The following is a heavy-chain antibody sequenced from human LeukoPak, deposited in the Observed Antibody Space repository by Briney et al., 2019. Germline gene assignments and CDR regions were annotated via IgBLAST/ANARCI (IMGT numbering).Heavy chain of an antibody. CDR3: TTLGIAAAGTRYYYYMDV. J-gene: IGHJ6*03. Sequence: GGSLRLSCAASGFTFSNAWMSWVRQAPGKGLEWVGRIKSKTDGGTTDYAAPVKGRFTISRDDSKNTLYLQMNSLKTEDTAVYYCTTLGIAAAGTRYYYYMDVWGKGTTVTVSS. V-gene: IGHV3-15*01. CDR2: IKSKTDGGTT. D-gene: IGHD6-13*01. CDR1: GFTFSNAW.